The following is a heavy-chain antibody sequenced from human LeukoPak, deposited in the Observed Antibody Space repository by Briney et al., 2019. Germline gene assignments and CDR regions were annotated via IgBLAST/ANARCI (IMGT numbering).Heavy chain of an antibody. Sequence: EASVKVSCKASGYTFTSYGISWVRQAPGQGLEWMGWISAYNGNTNYAQKLQGRVTMTTDTSTSTAYMELRSLRSDDTAVYYCARDQRRNWNYDWFDPWGQGTLVTVSS. CDR2: ISAYNGNT. D-gene: IGHD1-7*01. J-gene: IGHJ5*02. V-gene: IGHV1-18*01. CDR1: GYTFTSYG. CDR3: ARDQRRNWNYDWFDP.